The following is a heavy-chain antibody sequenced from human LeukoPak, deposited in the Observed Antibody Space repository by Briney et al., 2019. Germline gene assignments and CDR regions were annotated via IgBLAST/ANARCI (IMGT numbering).Heavy chain of an antibody. J-gene: IGHJ6*03. CDR3: ARNYYYMDV. V-gene: IGHV5-51*01. Sequence: GEALKISCQGPGYSFTSYWIGWVRPMPGKGREWMGIIYPGDSDTRYSPSFQGQVTISADKSISTAYLQWSSLKASDTAMYYCARNYYYMDVWGKGTTVTVSS. CDR1: GYSFTSYW. CDR2: IYPGDSDT.